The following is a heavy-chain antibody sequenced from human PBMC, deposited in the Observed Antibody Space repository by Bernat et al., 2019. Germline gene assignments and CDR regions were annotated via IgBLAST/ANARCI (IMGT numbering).Heavy chain of an antibody. Sequence: EVQLLESGGGLVQPGGSLRLSCAASGFTFSSYAMSWVRQAPGKGLEWVSAISGSGGSTYYADSVKGRFTISRDNSKNTLDLQMNSLRDEDTAVYYCARPNISCSNGVCHYYGLDVWGQGTTVTVSS. CDR3: ARPNISCSNGVCHYYGLDV. CDR2: ISGSGGST. CDR1: GFTFSSYA. D-gene: IGHD2-8*01. V-gene: IGHV3-23*01. J-gene: IGHJ6*02.